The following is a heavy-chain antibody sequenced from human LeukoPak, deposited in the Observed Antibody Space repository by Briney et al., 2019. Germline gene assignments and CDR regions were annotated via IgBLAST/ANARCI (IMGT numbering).Heavy chain of an antibody. Sequence: ASVKVSCKASGYTLSSSYMHWVRQAPGQGLEWMGVVNPSDNSRTYAQKFQGRVTMTRDRSTSTVYMELSRLRSDDTAVYYCARVPEQQLVHDGYYFDYWGQGTLVTVSS. CDR3: ARVPEQQLVHDGYYFDY. D-gene: IGHD6-13*01. J-gene: IGHJ4*02. V-gene: IGHV1-46*01. CDR1: GYTLSSSY. CDR2: VNPSDNSR.